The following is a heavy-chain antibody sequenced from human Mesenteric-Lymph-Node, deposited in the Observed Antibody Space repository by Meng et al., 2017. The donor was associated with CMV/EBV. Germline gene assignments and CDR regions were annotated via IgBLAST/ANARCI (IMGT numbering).Heavy chain of an antibody. Sequence: GGSLRLSCVSSGFNFDWYGMHWVRQAPGKGLEWVAVMSYNGGNEYYADSVKGRFTVSRDNGKNTLYLQMNSLRAEDTAVYYCAKDIFSNYYDSSGHDYWGQGTLVTVSS. CDR2: MSYNGGNE. CDR1: GFNFDWYG. V-gene: IGHV3-30*18. J-gene: IGHJ4*02. CDR3: AKDIFSNYYDSSGHDY. D-gene: IGHD3-22*01.